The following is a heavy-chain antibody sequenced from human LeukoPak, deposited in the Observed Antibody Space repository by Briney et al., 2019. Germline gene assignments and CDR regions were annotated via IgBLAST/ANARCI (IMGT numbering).Heavy chain of an antibody. V-gene: IGHV1-18*01. CDR1: GYTFTSYG. CDR3: AREYSGSPTHDAFDI. D-gene: IGHD1-26*01. Sequence: ASVKVSCKASGYTFTSYGISWVRQAPGQGLEWMGWISAYNGNTNYAQKLQGRVTMTTDTSTSTAYMELRSLRSNDTAVYYCAREYSGSPTHDAFDIWGQGTMVTVSS. CDR2: ISAYNGNT. J-gene: IGHJ3*02.